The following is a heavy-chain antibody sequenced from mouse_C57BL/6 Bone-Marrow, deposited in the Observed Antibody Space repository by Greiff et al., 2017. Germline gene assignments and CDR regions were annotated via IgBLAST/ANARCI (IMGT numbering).Heavy chain of an antibody. D-gene: IGHD1-1*01. CDR1: GFTFSDYG. Sequence: EVQRVESGGGLVKPGGSLKLSCAASGFTFSDYGMHWVRQAPEKGLEWVAYISSGSSTIYYADTVIGRFTISRDNAKNTLFLQMTSLRSEDTAMCDCARGDYDIAWFAYWGQGTLVTVSA. CDR3: ARGDYDIAWFAY. V-gene: IGHV5-17*01. J-gene: IGHJ3*01. CDR2: ISSGSSTI.